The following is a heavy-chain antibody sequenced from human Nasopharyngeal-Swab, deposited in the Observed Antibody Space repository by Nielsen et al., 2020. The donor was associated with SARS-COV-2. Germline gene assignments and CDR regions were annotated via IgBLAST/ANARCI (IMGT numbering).Heavy chain of an antibody. CDR3: ASSTAAGTNYYYYMDV. J-gene: IGHJ6*03. D-gene: IGHD6-13*01. V-gene: IGHV1-3*01. CDR2: INAGNGNT. Sequence: WVRQALGQRLEWMGWINAGNGNTKYSQKFQGRVTITRDTSASTAYMELSSLRSEDTAVYYCASSTAAGTNYYYYMDVWGKGTTVTVSS.